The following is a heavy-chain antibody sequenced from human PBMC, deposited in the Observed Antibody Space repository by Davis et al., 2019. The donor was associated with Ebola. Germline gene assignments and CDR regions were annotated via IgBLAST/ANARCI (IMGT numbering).Heavy chain of an antibody. V-gene: IGHV1-8*01. J-gene: IGHJ4*02. CDR3: ARAQFPTTSDH. CDR1: GYTFTGYD. Sequence: ASVKVSCKASGYTFTGYDINWVRQATGQGLEWMGWMNPNSGNTGYAQKFQGRVTMTRENSMSTAYMEVGSLRSDDTAVYYCARAQFPTTSDHWGQGTLVTVSS. D-gene: IGHD1-1*01. CDR2: MNPNSGNT.